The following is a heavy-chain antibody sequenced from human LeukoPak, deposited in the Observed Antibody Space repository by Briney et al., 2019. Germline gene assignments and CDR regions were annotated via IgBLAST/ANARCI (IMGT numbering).Heavy chain of an antibody. D-gene: IGHD2-21*02. V-gene: IGHV1-69*13. Sequence: ASVKVSCKASGGTFSSYAISWVRQAPGQGLEWMGGIIPIFGTANYAQKFQGRVTITADESTSTAYMELSSLRSEDTAVYYCARDVTAGFYFDYWGQGTLVTVSS. CDR2: IIPIFGTA. CDR3: ARDVTAGFYFDY. J-gene: IGHJ4*02. CDR1: GGTFSSYA.